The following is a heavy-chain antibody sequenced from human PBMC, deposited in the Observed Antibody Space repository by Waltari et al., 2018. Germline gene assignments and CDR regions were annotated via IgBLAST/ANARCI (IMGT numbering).Heavy chain of an antibody. CDR2: ISTRGSPI. Sequence: EVQLVESGGGLVQPGGSLRLSCAASGFTFSSFEMNWVRQAPGKGLEWVSYISTRGSPIFFAHSVKGRFTISRDNAKNSLYLQMNSLRAEDTAVYFCARELVVIGDYFDYWGQGTLVTVSS. CDR3: ARELVVIGDYFDY. V-gene: IGHV3-48*03. CDR1: GFTFSSFE. D-gene: IGHD3-22*01. J-gene: IGHJ4*02.